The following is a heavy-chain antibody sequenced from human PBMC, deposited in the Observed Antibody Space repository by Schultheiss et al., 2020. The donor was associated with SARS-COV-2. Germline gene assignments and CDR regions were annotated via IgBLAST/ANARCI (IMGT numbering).Heavy chain of an antibody. J-gene: IGHJ6*02. D-gene: IGHD4-17*01. Sequence: ASVKVSCKASGYTFTGYYMHWVRQAPGQGLEWMGWINPNSGGTNYAQKFQGWVTMTRDTSISTAYMELSRLRSDDTAVYYCARDRGRYYGDYGVADVWGQGTTVTVSS. CDR2: INPNSGGT. CDR1: GYTFTGYY. V-gene: IGHV1-2*04. CDR3: ARDRGRYYGDYGVADV.